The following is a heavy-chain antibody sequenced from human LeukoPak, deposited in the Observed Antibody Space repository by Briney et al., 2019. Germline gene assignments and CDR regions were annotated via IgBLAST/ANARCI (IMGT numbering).Heavy chain of an antibody. J-gene: IGHJ4*02. V-gene: IGHV3-30*02. CDR2: IRHDGSYQ. CDR3: AKNRDSSDYPRDFDF. D-gene: IGHD3-22*01. CDR1: GFTFSSYA. Sequence: GGSLRLSCVASGFTFSSYAMSWVRQAPGKGLEWVAFIRHDGSYQQYADSVKGRFTVSRDNSKDMVYLQMNSLRTEDTAVYYCAKNRDSSDYPRDFDFWGQGTLVTVSS.